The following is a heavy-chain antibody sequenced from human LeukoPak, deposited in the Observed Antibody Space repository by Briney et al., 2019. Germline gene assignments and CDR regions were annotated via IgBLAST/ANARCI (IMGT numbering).Heavy chain of an antibody. V-gene: IGHV1-18*01. CDR3: ARANRDYYYYYYMDV. CDR2: ISAYSGNT. Sequence: ASVNVSCKASGYTFTSYSISWVRQAPGQGLEWMGWISAYSGNTNYAQKFQGRVTMTTDTSTSTAYMELRSLRSDDTAVYYCARANRDYYYYYYMDVWGKGTTVTVSS. D-gene: IGHD2/OR15-2a*01. CDR1: GYTFTSYS. J-gene: IGHJ6*03.